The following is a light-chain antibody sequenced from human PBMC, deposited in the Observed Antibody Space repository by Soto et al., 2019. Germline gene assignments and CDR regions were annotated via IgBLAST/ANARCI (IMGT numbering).Light chain of an antibody. V-gene: IGLV2-23*01. CDR2: EGS. J-gene: IGLJ3*02. CDR3: CSYAGSSTWV. Sequence: QSALTQPASVSGSPGQSITISCTGTSSDVGSYNLVSWYQQHPGKAPKLMIYEGSTRPSGVSNRFSGSTSGNTASLTISGLQDEDEAEYYCCSYAGSSTWVFGGGTKVTVL. CDR1: SSDVGSYNL.